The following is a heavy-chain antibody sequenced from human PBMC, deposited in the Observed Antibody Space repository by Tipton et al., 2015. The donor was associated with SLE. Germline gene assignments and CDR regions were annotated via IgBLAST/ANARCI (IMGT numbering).Heavy chain of an antibody. V-gene: IGHV4-59*12. CDR2: IYYSGST. D-gene: IGHD3-16*01. CDR3: AREGAYYYDN. Sequence: TLSLTCAVYGGSFSGYYWSWIRQPPGKGLEWIGYIYYSGSTNYNPSLKSRVTISVDTSKNQFSLKLSSVTAADTAVYYCAREGAYYYDNWGQGTLVTVSS. CDR1: GGSFSGYY. J-gene: IGHJ4*02.